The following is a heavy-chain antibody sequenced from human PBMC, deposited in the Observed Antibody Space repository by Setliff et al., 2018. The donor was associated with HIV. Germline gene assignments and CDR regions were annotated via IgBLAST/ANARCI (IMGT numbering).Heavy chain of an antibody. J-gene: IGHJ3*02. V-gene: IGHV4-38-2*01. D-gene: IGHD3-22*01. CDR1: GYSISSGYY. CDR2: IYHSGST. Sequence: PSETLSLTCAVSGYSISSGYYWGWIRQPPGKGLEWIGSIYHSGSTYYNPSLKSRVTISVDTSKNQFSLKLSSVTAADTAVYYCARDYYDSSGYYQGAFDIWGQGTMVTVSS. CDR3: ARDYYDSSGYYQGAFDI.